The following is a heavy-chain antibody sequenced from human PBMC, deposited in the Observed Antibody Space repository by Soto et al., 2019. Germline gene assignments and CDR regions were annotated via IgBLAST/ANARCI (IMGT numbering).Heavy chain of an antibody. J-gene: IGHJ4*02. CDR3: ATRHYSTWPYYFDL. D-gene: IGHD4-4*01. CDR2: FDPEDSET. Sequence: ASVKVSCKVSGYSLTDLSMHWVRQTPGKGLEWMGGFDPEDSETIYAQKFQGRVTLTEDTSTDTAHMELSSLSSEDTAVYFCATRHYSTWPYYFDLWGQGTLVTVSS. V-gene: IGHV1-24*01. CDR1: GYSLTDLS.